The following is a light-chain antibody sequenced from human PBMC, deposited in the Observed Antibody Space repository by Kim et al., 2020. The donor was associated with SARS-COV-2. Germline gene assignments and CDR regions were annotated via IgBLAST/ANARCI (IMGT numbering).Light chain of an antibody. V-gene: IGLV3-1*01. CDR3: QAWDSSTAVV. J-gene: IGLJ2*01. CDR2: QDS. Sequence: VSPGQTASITCSGDKVGDKYACWYQQKPGQSPVLVIYQDSKRPSGFPERFSCSNSGNTVTLPISGTQDMDEADDYCQAWDSSTAVVFGGGNQLT. CDR1: KVGDKY.